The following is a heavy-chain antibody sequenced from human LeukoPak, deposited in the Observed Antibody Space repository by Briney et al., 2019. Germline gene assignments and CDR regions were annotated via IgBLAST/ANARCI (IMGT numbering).Heavy chain of an antibody. V-gene: IGHV3-23*03. D-gene: IGHD3-22*01. J-gene: IGHJ6*02. CDR3: ARDTYYYNSSAFYHYYYGMDV. CDR2: IYSGGST. Sequence: GGSLRLSCAASGFTFSSYAMSWVRQAPGKGLEWVSVIYSGGSTYYADSVKGRFTISRDNAKNTLYLQMNSLSAEDTAVYYCARDTYYYNSSAFYHYYYGMDVWGQGTTVTVSS. CDR1: GFTFSSYA.